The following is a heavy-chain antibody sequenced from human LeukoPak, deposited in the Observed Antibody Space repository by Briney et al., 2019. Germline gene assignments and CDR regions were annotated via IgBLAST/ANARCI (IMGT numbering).Heavy chain of an antibody. CDR1: GGTFSSYA. CDR3: ARDRVVVPAAMGYMDV. J-gene: IGHJ6*03. Sequence: SVKVSCKASGGTFSSYAISWVRQAPGQGLEWMGGIIPIFGTANYAQKFQGRVTITTDESTSTAYMELSSLRSEDTAVYYCARDRVVVPAAMGYMDVWGKGTTVTVSS. CDR2: IIPIFGTA. V-gene: IGHV1-69*05. D-gene: IGHD2-2*01.